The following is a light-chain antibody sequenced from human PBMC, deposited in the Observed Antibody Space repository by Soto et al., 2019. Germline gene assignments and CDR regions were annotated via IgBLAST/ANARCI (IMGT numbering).Light chain of an antibody. J-gene: IGLJ3*02. CDR1: SSDVGGYDY. CDR3: VSYTSSNTRV. CDR2: EVN. Sequence: QLVLTQPASVSGSPGQSITISCTGTSSDVGGYDYVSWYQQHPGKAPKLTIYEVNNRPSGISNRFSGSKSGNTASLTISGLQAEDEADYYCVSYTSSNTRVFGGGTKLTVL. V-gene: IGLV2-14*01.